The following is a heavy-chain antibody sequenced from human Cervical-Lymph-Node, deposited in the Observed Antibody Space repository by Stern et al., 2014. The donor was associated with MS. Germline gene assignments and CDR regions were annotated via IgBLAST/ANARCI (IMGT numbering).Heavy chain of an antibody. V-gene: IGHV3-23*04. Sequence: VQLVQSGGGLVQPGGSLRLSCAASGFTIGGYAMGWVRQAPGKGLEWVSGMSGSGDKYYAESVTGRFTISRDDSKNTLYLQMNSLRADDTAVYYCAKDLVLRFLEWFAWGQGTLVTVSS. D-gene: IGHD3-3*01. CDR2: MSGSGDK. CDR1: GFTIGGYA. J-gene: IGHJ5*02. CDR3: AKDLVLRFLEWFA.